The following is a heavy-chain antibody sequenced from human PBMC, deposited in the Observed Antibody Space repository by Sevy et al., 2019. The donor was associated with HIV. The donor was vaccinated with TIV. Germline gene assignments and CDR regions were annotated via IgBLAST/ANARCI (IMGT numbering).Heavy chain of an antibody. D-gene: IGHD2-15*01. CDR3: ARATSGIYYYYGMDV. Sequence: SETLSLTCTVSGGSISSGGYYWSWIRQHPGKGLEWIGYIYYSGSTYYNPSLKSRVTISVDTSKNQFSLKLSSVTAADTALYYCARATSGIYYYYGMDVWGQGTTVTVSS. CDR1: GGSISSGGYY. CDR2: IYYSGST. J-gene: IGHJ6*02. V-gene: IGHV4-31*03.